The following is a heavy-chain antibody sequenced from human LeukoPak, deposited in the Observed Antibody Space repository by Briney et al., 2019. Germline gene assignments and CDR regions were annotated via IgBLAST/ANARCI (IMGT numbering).Heavy chain of an antibody. J-gene: IGHJ4*02. CDR2: INWNGGST. CDR1: GFTFSSYG. CDR3: ARAVGSSWYYFDY. D-gene: IGHD6-13*01. Sequence: GGTLRLSCAASGFTFSSYGMSWVRQAPGKGLEWVSGINWNGGSTGYADSVKGRFTISRDNAKNSLYLQMNSLRAEDTALYHCARAVGSSWYYFDYWGQGTLVTVSS. V-gene: IGHV3-20*01.